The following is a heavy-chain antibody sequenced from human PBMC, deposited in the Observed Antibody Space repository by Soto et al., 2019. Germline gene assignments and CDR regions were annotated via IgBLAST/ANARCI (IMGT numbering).Heavy chain of an antibody. Sequence: SETLSLTCTVSGGSISGSYWSWIRQPPGKGLEYIGYIYYSGSTNYNPSLQSRVTMSVDTSKNQFSLKLSSVTAADTAVYYCARRGYYAITAFDIWGQGTMVTVS. J-gene: IGHJ3*02. V-gene: IGHV4-59*08. D-gene: IGHD2-8*01. CDR1: GGSISGSY. CDR3: ARRGYYAITAFDI. CDR2: IYYSGST.